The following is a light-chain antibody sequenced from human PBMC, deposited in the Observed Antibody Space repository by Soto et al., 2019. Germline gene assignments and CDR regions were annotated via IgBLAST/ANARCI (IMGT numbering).Light chain of an antibody. CDR1: QSISSW. CDR2: KTS. Sequence: DIQLTQSPSTLSASVGDRVTITCRASQSISSWLAWYQQKPGNAPKFLIYKTSNLESGVPSRFSGSGSWTEFTLTISSLQPDDFATYYCQYYNNYCWTFGQGTKVEIK. CDR3: QYYNNYCWT. V-gene: IGKV1-5*03. J-gene: IGKJ1*01.